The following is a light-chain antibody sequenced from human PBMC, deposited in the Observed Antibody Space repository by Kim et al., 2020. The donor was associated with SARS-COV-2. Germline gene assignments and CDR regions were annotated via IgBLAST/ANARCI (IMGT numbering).Light chain of an antibody. CDR1: SSDVGGQKY. CDR2: DVT. V-gene: IGLV2-14*03. CDR3: CSYTNSGTYV. J-gene: IGLJ1*01. Sequence: GQSITNPCTGTSSDVGGQKYVSWYQQHPGRAPKLMIFDVTNRPSGVSNHFSGSKSGNTASLTISGLRAEDEADYYCCSYTNSGTYVFGTGTKVTVL.